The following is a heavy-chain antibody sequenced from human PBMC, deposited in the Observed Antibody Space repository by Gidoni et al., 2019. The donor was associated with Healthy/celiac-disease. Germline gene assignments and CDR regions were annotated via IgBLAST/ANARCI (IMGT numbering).Heavy chain of an antibody. CDR2: ISSSSSTI. Sequence: EVQLVESGGGLVQPGGSLRLSCAASGFTFSSYSMNWFRQAPGKGLEWVSYISSSSSTIYYADSVKGRFTISRDNAKNSLYLQMNSLRDEDTAVYYCTSVVIKEEDAFDIWGQGTMVTVSS. CDR3: TSVVIKEEDAFDI. CDR1: GFTFSSYS. J-gene: IGHJ3*02. V-gene: IGHV3-48*02. D-gene: IGHD3-22*01.